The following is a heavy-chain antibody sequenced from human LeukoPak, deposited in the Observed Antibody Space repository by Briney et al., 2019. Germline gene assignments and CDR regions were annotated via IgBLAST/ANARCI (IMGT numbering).Heavy chain of an antibody. CDR2: IKQDGSER. D-gene: IGHD1-26*01. V-gene: IGHV3-7*03. CDR3: AKAHFGVGATHYFDY. J-gene: IGHJ4*02. Sequence: GGSLRLSCEASGFTFSTFWMSWVRQAPGKGLEWAANIKQDGSERYFVDSVEGRFSISRDNAKNSLYLQMNSLRTEDTAVYYCAKAHFGVGATHYFDYWGQGTLVTVSS. CDR1: GFTFSTFW.